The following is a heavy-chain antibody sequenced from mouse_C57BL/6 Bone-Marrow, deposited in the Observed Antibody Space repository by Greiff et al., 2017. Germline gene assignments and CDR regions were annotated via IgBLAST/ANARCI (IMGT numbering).Heavy chain of an antibody. D-gene: IGHD1-1*01. J-gene: IGHJ2*01. CDR3: AKNYGSSSYYFDY. CDR2: IWRGGST. V-gene: IGHV2-5*01. CDR1: GFSLTSYG. Sequence: QVQLKQSGPGLVQPSQSLSITCTVSGFSLTSYGVHWVRQSPGKGLEWLGVIWRGGSTDYNAAFMSRLSITKDNSKSHVFFKMNSLQADDTAIYYCAKNYGSSSYYFDYWGQGTTLTVSS.